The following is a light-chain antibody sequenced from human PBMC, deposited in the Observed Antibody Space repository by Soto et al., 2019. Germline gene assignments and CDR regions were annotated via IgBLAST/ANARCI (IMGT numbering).Light chain of an antibody. CDR2: DVS. V-gene: IGLV2-14*01. CDR3: CAYTTSSTVL. Sequence: QSALTQPASVSVSPGQSITISCTGTSSDVGAYNYVSWYRQDAGKAPKLMIYDVSNRPSGVSDRFSGSKSGNTASLTISGLQADDEADYYCCAYTTSSTVLFGGGTKLTVL. CDR1: SSDVGAYNY. J-gene: IGLJ3*02.